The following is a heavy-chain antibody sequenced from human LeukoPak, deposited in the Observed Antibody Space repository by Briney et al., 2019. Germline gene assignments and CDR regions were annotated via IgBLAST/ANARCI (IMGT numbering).Heavy chain of an antibody. CDR3: AKSTYYYDTFVNAFDL. J-gene: IGHJ3*01. CDR1: GGSISSYY. CDR2: IYHSGST. Sequence: SETLSLTCTVSGGSISSYYWSWIRQPPGKGLEWIAYIYHSGSTYYNPSLKSRVTISVDRSNNQFSLKLTSVTAADTAVYYCAKSTYYYDTFVNAFDLWGQGTVVTVSS. V-gene: IGHV4-59*04. D-gene: IGHD3-22*01.